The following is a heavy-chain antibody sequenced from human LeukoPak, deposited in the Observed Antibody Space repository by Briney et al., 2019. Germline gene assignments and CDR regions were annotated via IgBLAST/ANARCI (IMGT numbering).Heavy chain of an antibody. D-gene: IGHD6-6*01. V-gene: IGHV3-21*01. Sequence: GGSLRLSCAAPGFTFSSYGMNWVRQAPGKGLEWVSSISSSSSYIYYADSVKGRFTISRDNAKNSLYLQMNSLRAEDTAVYYCAGRAARRGADYYYGMDVWGQGTTVTVSS. CDR2: ISSSSSYI. CDR1: GFTFSSYG. CDR3: AGRAARRGADYYYGMDV. J-gene: IGHJ6*02.